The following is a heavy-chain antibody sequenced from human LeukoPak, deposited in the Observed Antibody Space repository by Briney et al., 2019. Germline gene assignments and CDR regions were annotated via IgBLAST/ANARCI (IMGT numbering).Heavy chain of an antibody. J-gene: IGHJ1*01. Sequence: GESLKISFKVSGYTFTTYWIGWVRQMPGKGLEWMGIIYPGDSDAKYSPSFQGQVTFSVDTSFNTVYLQWSSLRASGTAMYYCARHGSGYEPDHWGQGTLVTVSS. CDR2: IYPGDSDA. V-gene: IGHV5-51*01. CDR1: GYTFTTYW. D-gene: IGHD5-12*01. CDR3: ARHGSGYEPDH.